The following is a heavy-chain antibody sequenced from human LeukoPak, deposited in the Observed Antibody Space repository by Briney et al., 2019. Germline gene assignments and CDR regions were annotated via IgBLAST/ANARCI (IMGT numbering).Heavy chain of an antibody. J-gene: IGHJ4*02. V-gene: IGHV1-18*01. D-gene: IGHD4-17*01. CDR3: ARDLRLGYGDYGSFDY. Sequence: ASVKVSCKASGYTFTSYGISWVRQAPGQGLEWMGWISDYNGNTNYAQKLQGRVTMTTDTSTSTAYMELRSLRSDDTAVYYCARDLRLGYGDYGSFDYWGQGTLVTVSS. CDR2: ISDYNGNT. CDR1: GYTFTSYG.